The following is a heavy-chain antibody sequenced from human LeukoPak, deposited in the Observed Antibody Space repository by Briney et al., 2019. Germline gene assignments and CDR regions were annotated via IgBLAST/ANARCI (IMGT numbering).Heavy chain of an antibody. CDR2: ISGSGGST. CDR1: GFTFSSYA. J-gene: IGHJ4*02. CDR3: AKDSVAGDGGNY. V-gene: IGHV3-23*01. Sequence: GGSLRLSCAASGFTFSSYAMSWVRQAPGKGLEWVSAISGSGGSTYYADSVKGRFTISRDNSKNALYLQMNSLRAEDTAVYYCAKDSVAGDGGNYWGQGTLVTVSS. D-gene: IGHD6-19*01.